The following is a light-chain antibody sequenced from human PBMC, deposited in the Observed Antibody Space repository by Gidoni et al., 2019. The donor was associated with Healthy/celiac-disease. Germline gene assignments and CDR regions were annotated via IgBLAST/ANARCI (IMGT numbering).Light chain of an antibody. CDR3: SSYTSSSTLV. Sequence: QSALTQPVSVSGSPGQSITISCTGTSSDVGGYNYVSWYQQHPGKAPKLMIYDVSNRPSWVSNRFSGSKSGNTASLTISGLQAEDEADYYCSSYTSSSTLVFGGGTKLTVL. V-gene: IGLV2-14*01. CDR1: SSDVGGYNY. J-gene: IGLJ3*02. CDR2: DVS.